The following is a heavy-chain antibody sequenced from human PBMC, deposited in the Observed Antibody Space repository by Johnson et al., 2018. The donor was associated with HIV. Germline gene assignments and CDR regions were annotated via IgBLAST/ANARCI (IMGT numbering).Heavy chain of an antibody. Sequence: EQLVESGGGLVQPGGSLRLSCAASGFTFSSYWMSWVRQAPGKGLEWVGRIKSKTDGGTTDYAAPVKGQFTISKDDSKNTLYLQMNSLKTEDTAVYYCTTPGYDTEDAFDIWGQGTMVTVSS. CDR1: GFTFSSYW. D-gene: IGHD3-9*01. CDR2: IKSKTDGGTT. J-gene: IGHJ3*02. CDR3: TTPGYDTEDAFDI. V-gene: IGHV3-15*01.